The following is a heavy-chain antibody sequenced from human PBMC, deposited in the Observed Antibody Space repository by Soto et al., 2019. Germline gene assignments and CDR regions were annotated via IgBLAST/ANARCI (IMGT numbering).Heavy chain of an antibody. CDR1: GFTFSSYG. J-gene: IGHJ5*02. V-gene: IGHV3-30*18. CDR3: AKDAMYASNRFSWFDP. D-gene: IGHD2-8*01. Sequence: QVQLVESGGGVVQPGRSLRLSCAASGFTFSSYGMHWVRQAPGKGLEWVAVISYDGSNKYYADSVKGRFTISRDNSKNSLYLQMNSLRTEDTAVYFCAKDAMYASNRFSWFDPWGQGTLVTVSS. CDR2: ISYDGSNK.